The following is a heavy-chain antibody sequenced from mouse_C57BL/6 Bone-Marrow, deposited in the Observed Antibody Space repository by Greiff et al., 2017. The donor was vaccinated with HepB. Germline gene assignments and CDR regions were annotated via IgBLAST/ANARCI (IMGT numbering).Heavy chain of an antibody. CDR2: IDPSDSYT. D-gene: IGHD1-1*01. Sequence: QVQLQQPGAELVMPGASVKLSCKASGYTFTSYWMHWVKQRPGQGLEWIGEIDPSDSYTNYNQKFKGKSTLTVDKSSSTAYMQLSSLTSEDSAVYYCARRAVVARSFDYWGQGTTLTVSS. J-gene: IGHJ2*01. CDR1: GYTFTSYW. V-gene: IGHV1-69*01. CDR3: ARRAVVARSFDY.